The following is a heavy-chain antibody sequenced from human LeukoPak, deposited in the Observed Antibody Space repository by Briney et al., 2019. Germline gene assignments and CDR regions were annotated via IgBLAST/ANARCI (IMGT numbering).Heavy chain of an antibody. V-gene: IGHV3-23*01. CDR1: GFTFSSYA. D-gene: IGHD3-9*01. CDR3: AKDIAEYYDILTGYYLGAFDI. J-gene: IGHJ3*02. Sequence: PGGSLRLSCAASGFTFSSYAMSWVRQAPGKGLEWVSAISGSGGSTYYADSVKGRFTISRDNSKNTLYLQMNSLRAEDTAVYYCAKDIAEYYDILTGYYLGAFDIWGQGTMVTVSS. CDR2: ISGSGGST.